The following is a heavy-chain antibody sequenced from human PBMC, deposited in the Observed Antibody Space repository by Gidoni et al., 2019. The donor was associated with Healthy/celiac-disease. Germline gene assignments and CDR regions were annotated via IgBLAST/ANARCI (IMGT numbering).Heavy chain of an antibody. J-gene: IGHJ4*02. Sequence: QVQLQQWGAGLLKPSETLSLTCAVYGGSFSGYYWSWIRQPPGKGLEWIGEINHSGSTNYNPSLKSRVTISVDTSKNQFSLKLSSVTAADTAVYYCARGRYNYGDRGFDYWGQGTLVTVSS. CDR2: INHSGST. CDR3: ARGRYNYGDRGFDY. V-gene: IGHV4-34*01. D-gene: IGHD4-17*01. CDR1: GGSFSGYY.